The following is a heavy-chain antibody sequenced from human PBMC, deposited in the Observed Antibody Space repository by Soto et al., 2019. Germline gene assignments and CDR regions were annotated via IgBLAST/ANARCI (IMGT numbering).Heavy chain of an antibody. CDR1: GYSIISGHS. CDR2: IFHTGST. CDR3: ATLPRLDGMDV. Sequence: LTFAVSGYSIISGHSWGWIRQPPGKGLEWIGSIFHTGSTYYNPSLKSRVTLSVDTSKNQFSLKLSSVTAADTAVYFCATLPRLDGMDVWGQGTTVTVSS. D-gene: IGHD6-25*01. V-gene: IGHV4-38-2*01. J-gene: IGHJ6*02.